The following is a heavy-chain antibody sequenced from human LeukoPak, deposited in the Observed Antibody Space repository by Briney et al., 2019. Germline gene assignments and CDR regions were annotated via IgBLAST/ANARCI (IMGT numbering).Heavy chain of an antibody. Sequence: GESLRLPCAASGFTFSSYSMNWVRQAPGKGLKWVSSISSSSSYIYYADSVKGRFTISRDNAENSLYLQMNSLRAEDTAVYYCARDGAAAGTFPYWGQGTLVTVSS. V-gene: IGHV3-21*01. D-gene: IGHD6-13*01. CDR1: GFTFSSYS. CDR3: ARDGAAAGTFPY. CDR2: ISSSSSYI. J-gene: IGHJ4*02.